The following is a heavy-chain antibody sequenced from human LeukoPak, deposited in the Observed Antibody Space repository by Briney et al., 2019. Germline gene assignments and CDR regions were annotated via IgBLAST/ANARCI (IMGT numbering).Heavy chain of an antibody. D-gene: IGHD2-2*01. CDR3: ARELRSTSPTHINDY. CDR2: ISPKNGVT. J-gene: IGHJ4*02. Sequence: ASVKVSCKASGYTLTDCFMHWVRQAPGEGLQWMGWISPKNGVTKYAREFQGRVTMTRDTSISTAYMELSGLRSDDTAVYYCARELRSTSPTHINDYWGQGTLVTVSS. CDR1: GYTLTDCF. V-gene: IGHV1-2*02.